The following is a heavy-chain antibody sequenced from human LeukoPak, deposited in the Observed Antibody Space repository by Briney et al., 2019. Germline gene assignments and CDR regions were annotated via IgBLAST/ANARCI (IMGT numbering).Heavy chain of an antibody. CDR1: GFTFDDYG. J-gene: IGHJ4*02. V-gene: IGHV3-20*04. D-gene: IGHD4-23*01. CDR2: INWNGGST. CDR3: AREEVNRVYFDY. Sequence: GGSLRLSCAASGFTFDDYGMSWVRQAPGKGLEWVSGINWNGGSTGYAASVKGRFTSSRDNAKNSLYLQMNSLRAEDTALFYCAREEVNRVYFDYWGQGTLVTVSS.